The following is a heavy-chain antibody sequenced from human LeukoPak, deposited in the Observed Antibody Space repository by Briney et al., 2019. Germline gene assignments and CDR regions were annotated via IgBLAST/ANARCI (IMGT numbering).Heavy chain of an antibody. CDR2: ISAVSTYI. D-gene: IGHD6-6*01. CDR3: SRGGIAGRPVYYYYMDV. Sequence: GGSLRLSCAASGFTFSSYTIHWVRQAPGKGLEWVSSISAVSTYIYYADSVKGRFTISRDNVEKSAYLELSGLTAHDTAIYYCSRGGIAGRPVYYYYMDVWGKGTTVTVSS. J-gene: IGHJ6*03. V-gene: IGHV3-21*01. CDR1: GFTFSSYT.